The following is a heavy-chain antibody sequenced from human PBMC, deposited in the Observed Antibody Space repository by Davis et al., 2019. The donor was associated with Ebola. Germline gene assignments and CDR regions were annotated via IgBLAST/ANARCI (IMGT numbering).Heavy chain of an antibody. J-gene: IGHJ4*02. CDR3: ARLDYDFWSGYSFYFDY. Sequence: MPPETLSLTCTVSGDSISSSYWSWIRQPPGKGLEWIGNIYHSGSTYYNPSLKSRVTISVDTSKNQFSLKLSSVTAADTAVYYCARLDYDFWSGYSFYFDYWGQGTLVTVSS. CDR1: GDSISSSY. D-gene: IGHD3-3*01. V-gene: IGHV4-39*01. CDR2: IYHSGST.